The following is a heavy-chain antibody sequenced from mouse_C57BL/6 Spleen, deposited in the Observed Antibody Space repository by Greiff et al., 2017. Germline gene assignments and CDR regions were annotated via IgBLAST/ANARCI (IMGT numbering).Heavy chain of an antibody. J-gene: IGHJ2*01. V-gene: IGHV5-9*01. Sequence: EVMLVESGGGLVKPGGSLKLSCAASGFTFSSYTMSWVRQTPEKRLEWVATISGGGGNTYYPDSVKGRFTISRDNAKNTLYLQMSSLRSEDTALYYCARHGLLQHFDYWGQGTTLTVSS. CDR2: ISGGGGNT. CDR3: ARHGLLQHFDY. D-gene: IGHD2-10*01. CDR1: GFTFSSYT.